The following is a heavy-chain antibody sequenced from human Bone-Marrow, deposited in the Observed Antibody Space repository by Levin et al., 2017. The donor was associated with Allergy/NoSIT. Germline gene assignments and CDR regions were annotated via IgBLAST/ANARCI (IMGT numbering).Heavy chain of an antibody. CDR2: ISRTSGTI. CDR1: GFTFSSYS. D-gene: IGHD3-9*01. CDR3: ARIPESFDWLFVFDH. J-gene: IGHJ4*02. V-gene: IGHV3-48*01. Sequence: GESLKISCAASGFTFSSYSISWVRQAPGKGLEWVSYISRTSGTIYYTDSVKGRFTISRDNAKNSLYLQMNSLRAEDTAVYYCARIPESFDWLFVFDHWGQGTLVTVSS.